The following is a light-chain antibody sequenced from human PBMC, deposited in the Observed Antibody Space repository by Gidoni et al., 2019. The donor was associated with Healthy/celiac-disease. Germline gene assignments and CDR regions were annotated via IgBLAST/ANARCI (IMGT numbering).Light chain of an antibody. J-gene: IGKJ4*01. CDR1: QSVSSN. V-gene: IGKV3-15*01. CDR2: GAS. CDR3: QQYNNWPPRVS. Sequence: EIVMTQSPATLSVSPGERATLSCRASQSVSSNLAWYQQKPGQAPRLLIYGASTRATGIPARFSGSASGTEFTLTISSLQSEDFAVYYCQQYNNWPPRVSFGGGTKVEIK.